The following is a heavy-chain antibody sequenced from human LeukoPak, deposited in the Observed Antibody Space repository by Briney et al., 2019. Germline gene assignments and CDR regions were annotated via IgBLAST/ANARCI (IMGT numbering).Heavy chain of an antibody. CDR1: GYTFTGYY. J-gene: IGHJ4*02. V-gene: IGHV1-2*02. CDR2: INPNSGGT. Sequence: ASVKVSCKASGYTFTGYYMHWVRQAPGQGLEWMGWINPNSGGTNYAQKFQGRVTMTTDTSTSTAYMELRSLRSDDTAVYYCARGTGIAAATDWGQGTLVTVSS. D-gene: IGHD6-13*01. CDR3: ARGTGIAAATD.